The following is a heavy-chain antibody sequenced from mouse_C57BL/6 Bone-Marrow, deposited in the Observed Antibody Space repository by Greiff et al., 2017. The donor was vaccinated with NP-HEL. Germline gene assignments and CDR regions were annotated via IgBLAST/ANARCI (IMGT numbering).Heavy chain of an antibody. CDR3: AREAYEYAMDY. CDR1: GFTFSDYG. CDR2: ISSGSSTI. J-gene: IGHJ4*01. D-gene: IGHD2-3*01. V-gene: IGHV5-17*01. Sequence: EVMLVESGGGLVKPGGSLTLSCAASGFTFSDYGMHWVRQAPEKGLEWVAYISSGSSTIYYADTVKGRFTISRDNAKNTLFLHITSLRSEDTAMYYCAREAYEYAMDYWGQGTSVTVSS.